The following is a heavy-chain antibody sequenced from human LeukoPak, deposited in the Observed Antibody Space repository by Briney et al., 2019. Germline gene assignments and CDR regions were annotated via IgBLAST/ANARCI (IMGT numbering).Heavy chain of an antibody. Sequence: PSETLSLTCAVSGYSISSGYYWGWIRQPPGKGLEWIGSIYHSGSTYYNPSLKSRVTISVDTSKNQFSLKLSSVTAADTAVYYCARGRQYDILTGFDYWGQGTLVTVSS. CDR1: GYSISSGYY. CDR2: IYHSGST. CDR3: ARGRQYDILTGFDY. J-gene: IGHJ4*02. D-gene: IGHD3-9*01. V-gene: IGHV4-38-2*01.